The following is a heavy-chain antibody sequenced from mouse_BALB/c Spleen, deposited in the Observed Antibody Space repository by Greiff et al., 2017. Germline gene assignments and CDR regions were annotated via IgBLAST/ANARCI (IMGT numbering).Heavy chain of an antibody. D-gene: IGHD2-1*01. V-gene: IGHV3-6*02. J-gene: IGHJ2*01. CDR3: ARDPSYGNYVDY. CDR1: GYSITSGYY. Sequence: VQLKESGPGLVKPSQSLFLTCSVTGYSITSGYYWNWIRQFPGNKLEWMGYISYDGSNNYNPSLKNRISITRDTSKNQFFLKLNSVTTEDTATYYCARDPSYGNYVDYWGQGTTLTVSS. CDR2: ISYDGSN.